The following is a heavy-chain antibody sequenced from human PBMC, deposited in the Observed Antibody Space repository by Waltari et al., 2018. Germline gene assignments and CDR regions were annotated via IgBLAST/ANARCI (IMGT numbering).Heavy chain of an antibody. CDR1: GYTFTSYG. CDR2: ISAYNGTT. V-gene: IGHV1-18*01. CDR3: ARDRYSGSYLEFDY. Sequence: QVQLVQSGAEVKKPGASVKVSCKASGYTFTSYGISWVRQAPGQGIEWMGWISAYNGTTNQGQRLQGRVTRTTDTSTSTAYMELRSLRSDDTAVYYCARDRYSGSYLEFDYWGQGTLVTVSS. J-gene: IGHJ4*02. D-gene: IGHD1-26*01.